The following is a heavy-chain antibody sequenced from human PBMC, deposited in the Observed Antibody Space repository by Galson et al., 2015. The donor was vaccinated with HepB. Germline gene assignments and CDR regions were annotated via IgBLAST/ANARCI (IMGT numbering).Heavy chain of an antibody. D-gene: IGHD3-10*01. CDR3: TRDQVWFGGAFDI. CDR1: GFTVSSNY. CDR2: IYSGGST. J-gene: IGHJ3*02. Sequence: SLRLSCAASGFTVSSNYMSWVRQAPGKGLERVSVIYSGGSTYYADSVKGRFTISRDNSKNTLYLQMNSLRAEDTAVYYCTRDQVWFGGAFDIWGQGTMVTVSS. V-gene: IGHV3-66*02.